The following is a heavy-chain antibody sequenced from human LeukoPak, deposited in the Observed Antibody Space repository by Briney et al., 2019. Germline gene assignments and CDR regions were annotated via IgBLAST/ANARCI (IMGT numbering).Heavy chain of an antibody. D-gene: IGHD3-10*01. CDR1: GYTFTGYY. Sequence: ASVKVSCKASGYTFTGYYMHWVRKAPGQGLEWMGWINPSSGGTNYAQKFQGRVTMTRDTSISTAYMELSRLRSDDTAVYYCAREYYYGSGNYYNRIDYWGQGTLVTVSS. CDR3: AREYYYGSGNYYNRIDY. CDR2: INPSSGGT. J-gene: IGHJ4*02. V-gene: IGHV1-2*02.